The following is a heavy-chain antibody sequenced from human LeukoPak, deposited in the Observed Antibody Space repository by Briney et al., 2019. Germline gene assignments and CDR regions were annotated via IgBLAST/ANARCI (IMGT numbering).Heavy chain of an antibody. Sequence: GGTLRLSCAASGFIFSSHGMNWVRQAPGKGLEWVSGIRPSGDMTYYADSVKGRFTISRDNYKNTVYLQMDSLRFEDAAVYYCAKAPVTTCRGAYCYPFDYWGQGTLVTVSS. CDR1: GFIFSSHG. J-gene: IGHJ4*02. CDR3: AKAPVTTCRGAYCYPFDY. V-gene: IGHV3-23*01. D-gene: IGHD2-21*01. CDR2: IRPSGDMT.